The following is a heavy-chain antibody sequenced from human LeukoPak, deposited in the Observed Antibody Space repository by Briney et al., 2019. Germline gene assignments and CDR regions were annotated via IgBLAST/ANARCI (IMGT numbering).Heavy chain of an antibody. Sequence: GGSLRLSCAASGFTFSSYWMSWVRQAPGKGLEWVANIKQDGSEKTYVDSVKGRFTISRDNAKNSLYMQMNSLRGEDRAVYYCAVNSNSGTYPTWGQGTLVTVSS. CDR3: AVNSNSGTYPT. CDR2: IKQDGSEK. D-gene: IGHD3-10*01. CDR1: GFTFSSYW. V-gene: IGHV3-7*01. J-gene: IGHJ5*02.